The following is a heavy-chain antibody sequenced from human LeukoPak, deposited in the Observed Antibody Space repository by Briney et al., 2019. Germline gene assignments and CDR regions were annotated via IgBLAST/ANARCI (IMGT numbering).Heavy chain of an antibody. CDR2: ISGSGGST. D-gene: IGHD4-17*01. V-gene: IGHV3-23*01. CDR1: GFTFSSYA. CDR3: ARGQVTAVTRLAAFDI. J-gene: IGHJ3*02. Sequence: GGSLRLSCAASGFTFSSYAMSWVRQAPGKGLEWVSAISGSGGSTYYADSVKGRFTISRDNSKNTLYLQMNSLRAEDTAVYYCARGQVTAVTRLAAFDIWGQGTMVIVSS.